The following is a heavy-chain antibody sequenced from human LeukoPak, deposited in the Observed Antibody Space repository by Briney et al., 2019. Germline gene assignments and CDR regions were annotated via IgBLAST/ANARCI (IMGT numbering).Heavy chain of an antibody. CDR3: ARSTYGDYDLYFDY. CDR2: MNPNSGNT. D-gene: IGHD4-17*01. V-gene: IGHV1-8*01. Sequence: ASVKVSCKASGYTFTSYDTNWVRQATGQGLEWMGWMNPNSGNTGYAQKFQGRVTMTRNTSISTAYMELSSLRSEDTAVYYCARSTYGDYDLYFDYWGQGTLVTVSS. CDR1: GYTFTSYD. J-gene: IGHJ4*02.